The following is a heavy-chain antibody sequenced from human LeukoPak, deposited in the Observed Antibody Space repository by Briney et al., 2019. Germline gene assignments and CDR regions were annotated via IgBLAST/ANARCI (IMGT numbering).Heavy chain of an antibody. CDR2: MNPNSGNT. D-gene: IGHD3-22*01. Sequence: ASVKVSCKASGYTFTSYDINWVRQATGQGLEWMGWMNPNSGNTGYAQKFQGRVTITRNTSISTAYMELSSLRSEDTAVYYCARQGIVGVFFDYWGQGTLVTVSS. CDR1: GYTFTSYD. CDR3: ARQGIVGVFFDY. V-gene: IGHV1-8*01. J-gene: IGHJ4*02.